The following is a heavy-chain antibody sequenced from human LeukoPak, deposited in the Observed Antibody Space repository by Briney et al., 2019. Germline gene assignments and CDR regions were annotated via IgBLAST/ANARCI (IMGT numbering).Heavy chain of an antibody. CDR2: VYYSGVI. CDR3: ARILRYFDWLPYFDY. D-gene: IGHD3-9*01. CDR1: GGSTGSDY. J-gene: IGHJ4*02. Sequence: PSETLSLTCSVSGGSTGSDYWSWIRQPPGKGLEWIAYVYYSGVISYNPSLKSRVAISIDTSKNQFSLKLSSVTAADTAVYYCARILRYFDWLPYFDYWGQGTLVTVSS. V-gene: IGHV4-59*12.